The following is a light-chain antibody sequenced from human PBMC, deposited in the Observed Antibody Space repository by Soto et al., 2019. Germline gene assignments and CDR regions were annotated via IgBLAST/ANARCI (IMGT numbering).Light chain of an antibody. CDR2: GAS. J-gene: IGKJ1*01. CDR1: QSVSSSY. V-gene: IGKV3-20*01. CDR3: QQYGSSVT. Sequence: EILLTQSPGTLSLSPGERATLSCRASQSVSSSYLAWYQQKPGHAPRLLIYGASSRATGIPDRLSGSASGTEFTLTISRLQPEDFAVYYCQQYGSSVTFGHGTKVDIK.